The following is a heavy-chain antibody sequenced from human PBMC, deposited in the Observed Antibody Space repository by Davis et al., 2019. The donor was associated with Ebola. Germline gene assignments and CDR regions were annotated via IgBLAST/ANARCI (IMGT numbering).Heavy chain of an antibody. J-gene: IGHJ3*02. V-gene: IGHV4-39*02. Sequence: MPSETLSLTCTVSGGSVSSTSYYWGWIRQPPGKGLEWIGIIYYTGTTYYNPSLKSLATISVDTSMNHFSLKLTSVTAADTAVYYCARRDTPMARQNVFDIWGQGAMVTVSS. CDR1: GGSVSSTSYY. D-gene: IGHD5-18*01. CDR3: ARRDTPMARQNVFDI. CDR2: IYYTGTT.